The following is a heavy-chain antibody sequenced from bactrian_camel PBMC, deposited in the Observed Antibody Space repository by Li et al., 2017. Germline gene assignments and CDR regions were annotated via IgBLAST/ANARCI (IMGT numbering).Heavy chain of an antibody. CDR3: AADLRWSKWIRCTAGLADDFGY. D-gene: IGHD1*01. V-gene: IGHV3S53*01. J-gene: IGHJ6*01. CDR2: IDSDGKT. CDR1: GYDSSNSNYSTYC. Sequence: HVQLVESGGGSVQPGGSLRLSCLVSGYDSSNSNYSTYCMTWWRQAPGNEREGVAGIDSDGKTTYENSVKGRFTISLDKAKNTLYLQMNSLKAEDSAMYYCAADLRWSKWIRCTAGLADDFGYRGQGTQVTVS.